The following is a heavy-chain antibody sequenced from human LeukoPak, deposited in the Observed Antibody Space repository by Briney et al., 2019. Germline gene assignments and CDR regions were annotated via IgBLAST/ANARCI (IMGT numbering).Heavy chain of an antibody. J-gene: IGHJ4*02. Sequence: ASVKVSCKVSGYTLTELSMHWVRQAPGKGLVWMGGFDPEDGETIYAQKFQGRVTMTEDTSTDTAYMELSSLRSEDTAVYYCATGKWFGELLPFDYWGQGTLVTVSS. V-gene: IGHV1-24*01. CDR3: ATGKWFGELLPFDY. CDR2: FDPEDGET. D-gene: IGHD3-10*01. CDR1: GYTLTELS.